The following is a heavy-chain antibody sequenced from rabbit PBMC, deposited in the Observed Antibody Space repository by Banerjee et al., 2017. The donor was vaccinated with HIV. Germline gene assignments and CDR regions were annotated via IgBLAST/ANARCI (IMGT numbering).Heavy chain of an antibody. Sequence: QSLEESGGDLVKPGASLTLTCTASGFSLSSGCHICLVSQAPGKGLEWIACIYAGSSGDTYYASWAKGRFTISKTSSTTVTLQVTSLTAADTATYFCARDSIYGGYAGYGYFYFNLWGQGTLVTVS. V-gene: IGHV1S40*01. D-gene: IGHD8-1*01. CDR1: GFSLSSGCH. J-gene: IGHJ4*01. CDR2: IYAGSSGDT. CDR3: ARDSIYGGYAGYGYFYFNL.